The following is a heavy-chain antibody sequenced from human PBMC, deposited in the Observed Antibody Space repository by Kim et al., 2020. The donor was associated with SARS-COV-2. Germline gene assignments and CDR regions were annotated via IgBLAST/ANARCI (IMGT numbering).Heavy chain of an antibody. J-gene: IGHJ6*02. V-gene: IGHV3-23*03. Sequence: GGSLSLSCAASGFRFSRYAMSWVRQAPGKGLEWVSVIYSGGSTTYYADSVRGRITISRDDSKSMLYLQMNRLRADDTAVYYCAKDGGYYGSGGFSRPRAVWGHGTTGTVSS. CDR2: IYSGGSTT. CDR3: AKDGGYYGSGGFSRPRAV. D-gene: IGHD3-22*01. CDR1: GFRFSRYA.